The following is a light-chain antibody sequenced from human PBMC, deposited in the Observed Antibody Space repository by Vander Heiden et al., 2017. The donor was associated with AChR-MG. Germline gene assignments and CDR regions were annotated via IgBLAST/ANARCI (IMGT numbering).Light chain of an antibody. CDR1: QSVLYISNNKNY. CDR3: QQYDSTPWT. Sequence: DIVMTQSPASLAVSLGERATINCKSSQSVLYISNNKNYLAWYQQKPGQPPKLLIYWASTRESGVPDRFSGSGSGTDFTLSISSLQAEDVAVYYCQQYDSTPWTFGQGTKVEIK. CDR2: WAS. V-gene: IGKV4-1*01. J-gene: IGKJ1*01.